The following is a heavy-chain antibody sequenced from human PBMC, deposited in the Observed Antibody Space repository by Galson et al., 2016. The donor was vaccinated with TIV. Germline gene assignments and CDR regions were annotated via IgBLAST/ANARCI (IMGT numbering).Heavy chain of an antibody. CDR1: GGTFSSFV. D-gene: IGHD5-18*01. CDR2: ITPLFGTT. J-gene: IGHJ6*02. Sequence: SVKVSCKAPGGTFSSFVFNWVRQAPGQGLEWMGGITPLFGTTNYAQKFQGRVTITADESTSTVYMELSSLRSEDTAVYYCAKDRNTAFDTYSYYYGMDVWGQGTTVTGSS. CDR3: AKDRNTAFDTYSYYYGMDV. V-gene: IGHV1-69*13.